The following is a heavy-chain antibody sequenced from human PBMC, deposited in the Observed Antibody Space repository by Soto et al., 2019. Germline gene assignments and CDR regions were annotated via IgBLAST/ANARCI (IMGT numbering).Heavy chain of an antibody. CDR1: GGSISSGGYY. J-gene: IGHJ6*03. V-gene: IGHV4-31*03. Sequence: PSETLSLTCTVSGGSISSGGYYWSWIRQHPGKGLEWIGYIYYSGSTYYNPSLKSRVTISVDTSKNQFSLKLSSVTAADTAVYYCARSGLQLFTGTYYYYLDVWGTGTTVTVSS. CDR2: IYYSGST. CDR3: ARSGLQLFTGTYYYYLDV. D-gene: IGHD1-1*01.